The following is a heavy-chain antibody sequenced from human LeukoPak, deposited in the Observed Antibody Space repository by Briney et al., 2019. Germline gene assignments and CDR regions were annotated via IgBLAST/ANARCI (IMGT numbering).Heavy chain of an antibody. D-gene: IGHD3-10*01. CDR2: MNPNSGYT. J-gene: IGHJ3*02. CDR3: ARVYGSGSRYKVGAFDI. V-gene: IGHV1-8*01. CDR1: GYTFTSYD. Sequence: GASVKVSCKASGYTFTSYDINWVRQATGQGLEWMGWMNPNSGYTGYAQKFQGRVTMTRDTSTSTVYMELSSLRSEDTAVYYCARVYGSGSRYKVGAFDIWGQGTMVTVSS.